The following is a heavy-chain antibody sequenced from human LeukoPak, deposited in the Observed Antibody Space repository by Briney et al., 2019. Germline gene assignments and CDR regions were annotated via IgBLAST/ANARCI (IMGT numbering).Heavy chain of an antibody. CDR2: INPHSGGT. Sequence: ASVKVSCKASGYTFTSYYIHWVRQAPGQGLEWMGWINPHSGGTNSAQKFQGRVTMTRDTSISTAYMELSRLRSDDTAVYYCARLSYSDKAFDYWGQGTLVTVSS. CDR3: ARLSYSDKAFDY. CDR1: GYTFTSYY. V-gene: IGHV1-2*02. D-gene: IGHD1-26*01. J-gene: IGHJ4*02.